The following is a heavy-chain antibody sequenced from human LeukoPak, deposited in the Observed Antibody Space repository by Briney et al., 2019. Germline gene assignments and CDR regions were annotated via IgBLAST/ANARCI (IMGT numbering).Heavy chain of an antibody. D-gene: IGHD6-6*01. CDR1: GFTFSRYW. V-gene: IGHV3-7*01. CDR2: INQDGSDK. Sequence: GGSLRVSCAASGFTFSRYWMSWVRQAPGKGLEWVANINQDGSDKNYVDSVKGRFIISRDNAKNSVYLQMNSLRVEDMAVYYCVRNLDVWGQGTTVTVSS. CDR3: VRNLDV. J-gene: IGHJ6*02.